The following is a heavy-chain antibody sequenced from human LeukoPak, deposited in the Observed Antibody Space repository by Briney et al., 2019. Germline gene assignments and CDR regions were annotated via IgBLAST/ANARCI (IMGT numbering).Heavy chain of an antibody. CDR1: GFTFSNYA. D-gene: IGHD3-22*01. CDR3: AKDKADSSGYYYFDAFDI. V-gene: IGHV3-9*01. CDR2: ISWNSGSI. Sequence: GGSLRLSCVASGFTFSNYAMSWVRQTPGKGLEWVSGISWNSGSIGYADSVKGRFTISRDNAKNSLYLQMNSLRAEDTALYYCAKDKADSSGYYYFDAFDIWGQGTMVTVSS. J-gene: IGHJ3*02.